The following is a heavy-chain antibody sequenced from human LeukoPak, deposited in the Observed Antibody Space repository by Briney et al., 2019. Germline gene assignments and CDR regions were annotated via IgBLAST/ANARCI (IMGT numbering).Heavy chain of an antibody. J-gene: IGHJ6*03. Sequence: ASVKVSCKASGGTFSSYAISWVRQAPGQGLEWMGGIIPIFGTANYAQKFQGRVTITADESTSTAYMELSSLRSEDTAVYYCASLVYCSSTSCYKSYYYYMDVWGKGTTVTVSS. D-gene: IGHD2-2*02. CDR2: IIPIFGTA. CDR1: GGTFSSYA. V-gene: IGHV1-69*13. CDR3: ASLVYCSSTSCYKSYYYYMDV.